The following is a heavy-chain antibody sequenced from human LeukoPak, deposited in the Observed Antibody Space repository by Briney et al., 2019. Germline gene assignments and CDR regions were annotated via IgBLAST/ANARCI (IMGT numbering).Heavy chain of an antibody. CDR2: ISYDGSNK. Sequence: GGSLRLSCAASGFTFSSYAMHWVRQAPGKGLEWVAVISYDGSNKYYADSVKGRFTISRDNSKNTLYLQMNSLRAEDTAVYYCARDSQQLVYYYFDCWGQGTLVTVSS. D-gene: IGHD6-6*01. CDR3: ARDSQQLVYYYFDC. J-gene: IGHJ4*02. CDR1: GFTFSSYA. V-gene: IGHV3-30-3*01.